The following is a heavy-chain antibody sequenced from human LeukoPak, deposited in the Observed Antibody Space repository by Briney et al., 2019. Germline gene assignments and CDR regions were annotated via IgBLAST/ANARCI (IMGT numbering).Heavy chain of an antibody. CDR3: ARRTYYYDSSQLDP. Sequence: SETLSLTCTVSGGSISSYYWSWIRQPPGKGLEWIGYIYYSGSTNYNPSLKSRVTVSVDTSKNQFSLKLSSVTAADTAVYYCARRTYYYDSSQLDPWGQGTLVTVSS. D-gene: IGHD3-22*01. J-gene: IGHJ5*02. CDR1: GGSISSYY. CDR2: IYYSGST. V-gene: IGHV4-59*08.